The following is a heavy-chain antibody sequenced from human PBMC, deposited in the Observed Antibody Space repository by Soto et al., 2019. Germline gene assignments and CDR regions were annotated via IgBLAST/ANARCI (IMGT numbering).Heavy chain of an antibody. Sequence: EVQLVESGGGLVQPGGSLRLSCAASEFTFAGYWMHWVRQVPGKGLVWVSRINTDGTTANFADSVKGRFTISRDNGKNTVYLQMSSLGSEDTALYYCARGGRSAFYLDYWGQGTLVTVSS. CDR2: INTDGTTA. CDR3: ARGGRSAFYLDY. V-gene: IGHV3-74*01. CDR1: EFTFAGYW. J-gene: IGHJ4*02. D-gene: IGHD3-16*01.